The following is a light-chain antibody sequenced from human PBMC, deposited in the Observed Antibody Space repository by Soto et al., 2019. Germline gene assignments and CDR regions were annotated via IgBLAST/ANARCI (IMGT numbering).Light chain of an antibody. CDR2: DVS. CDR1: QSVTTTH. J-gene: IGKJ5*01. Sequence: EIVLTQSPGTLSLSPGESATLSCRASQSVTTTHLAWYQQKPCQAPRLLMHDVSRKATGIPDRFSGSGSGTEFNLNISRLEPEDFAVYYCQQYGSSPRIKFGQGTRLDIK. V-gene: IGKV3-20*01. CDR3: QQYGSSPRIK.